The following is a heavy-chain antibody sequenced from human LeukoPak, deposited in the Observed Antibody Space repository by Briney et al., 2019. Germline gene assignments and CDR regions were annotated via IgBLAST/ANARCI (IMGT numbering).Heavy chain of an antibody. J-gene: IGHJ4*02. CDR3: AKLRGPTSGAPDY. V-gene: IGHV3-74*01. CDR2: IKDGGTTT. D-gene: IGHD1-1*01. CDR1: GFTFSSYW. Sequence: PGGSLRLSCAASGFTFSSYWIHWVRQVPGKGLVWVSRIKDGGTTTDYADSVKGRFTISRDNSKNTLYLQMNSLRAEDTALYYCAKLRGPTSGAPDYWGQGTLVTVSS.